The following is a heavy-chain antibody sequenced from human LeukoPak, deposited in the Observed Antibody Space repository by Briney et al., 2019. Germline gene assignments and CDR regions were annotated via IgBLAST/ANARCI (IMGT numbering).Heavy chain of an antibody. V-gene: IGHV1-69*04. CDR1: GGTSNSHA. CDR2: IIPNLGTT. CDR3: ATTNDGGGYQWGDFFDF. J-gene: IGHJ4*02. D-gene: IGHD3-22*01. Sequence: EASVRVSCKASGGTSNSHAISWVRQAPGQGLEWMGRIIPNLGTTNRAQNFQDRVTLTADKSTNTAYMELTSLTSDDTAVYYCATTNDGGGYQWGDFFDFWGQGTLVTASS.